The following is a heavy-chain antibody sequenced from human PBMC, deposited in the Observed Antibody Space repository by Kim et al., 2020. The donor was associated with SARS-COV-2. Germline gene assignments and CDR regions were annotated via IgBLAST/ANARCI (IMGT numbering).Heavy chain of an antibody. V-gene: IGHV3-30*04. CDR2: TSFDGTYT. J-gene: IGHJ4*02. D-gene: IGHD6-13*01. CDR1: GFTFNRHA. Sequence: GGSLRLSCEASGFTFNRHAMHWVRQPPGKGPEWVAVTSFDGTYTYYSDSVKGRFTISRDNSKNILFLQMNSLRAEDTALYYCARVADRRAAGTFFFDFWGQGTPVTVSS. CDR3: ARVADRRAAGTFFFDF.